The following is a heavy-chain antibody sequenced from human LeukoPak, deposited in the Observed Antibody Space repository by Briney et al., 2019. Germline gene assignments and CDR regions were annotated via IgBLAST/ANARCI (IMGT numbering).Heavy chain of an antibody. Sequence: GGSLRLSCAASGFIFSSYGMRWVRQAPGKGLEWVSGISGSGAFTYYADSVKGRFTISRDNSKNTLYLQMNSLRAEDTAVYYCARVISVAGYDYWGQGTLVTVSS. J-gene: IGHJ4*02. CDR3: ARVISVAGYDY. D-gene: IGHD6-19*01. CDR2: ISGSGAFT. V-gene: IGHV3-23*01. CDR1: GFIFSSYG.